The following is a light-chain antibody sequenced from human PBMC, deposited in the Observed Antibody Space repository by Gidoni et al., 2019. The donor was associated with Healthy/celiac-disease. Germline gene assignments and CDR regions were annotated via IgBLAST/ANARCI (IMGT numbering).Light chain of an antibody. J-gene: IGKJ3*01. Sequence: DIPMTQSPSTLSASVGDRVTITCRASQSISSWLAWYQQKPGTAPKLLIYKASSLESGVPSRFSGSGAGTEFTLTISSLQPDDFATYDCQQYNSYLFTFGPGTKVDIK. CDR3: QQYNSYLFT. CDR1: QSISSW. V-gene: IGKV1-5*03. CDR2: KAS.